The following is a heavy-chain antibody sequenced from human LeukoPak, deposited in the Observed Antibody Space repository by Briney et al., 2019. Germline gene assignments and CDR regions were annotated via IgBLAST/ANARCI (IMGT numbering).Heavy chain of an antibody. D-gene: IGHD3-22*01. V-gene: IGHV3-30*04. CDR2: ISYNGSNK. J-gene: IGHJ6*03. CDR3: ARVRGDYYDSSGYPRYYYYYMDV. CDR1: RFTFSSYA. Sequence: GGSLRLSCSASRFTFSSYAMHWVRPAPHKGLERVSVISYNGSNKYYADPVKGRFTISRDNSKNTLYLQMNSLRAEDTAVYYCARVRGDYYDSSGYPRYYYYYMDVWGKGSTVTVSS.